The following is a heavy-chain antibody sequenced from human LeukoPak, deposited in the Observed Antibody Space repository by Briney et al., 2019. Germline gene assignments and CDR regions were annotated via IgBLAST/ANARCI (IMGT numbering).Heavy chain of an antibody. Sequence: GGSLRLSCAASGFTFNSYAMSWVRQAPGKGLEWVSTIGFGDDSAYYADSAKGRFTISRDNSKNTLYLQMNYLRAEDTAVYYCAKDPTSVGGRHDWLLDSWGQGTLVTVSS. CDR1: GFTFNSYA. CDR2: IGFGDDSA. D-gene: IGHD3-9*01. V-gene: IGHV3-23*01. CDR3: AKDPTSVGGRHDWLLDS. J-gene: IGHJ5*02.